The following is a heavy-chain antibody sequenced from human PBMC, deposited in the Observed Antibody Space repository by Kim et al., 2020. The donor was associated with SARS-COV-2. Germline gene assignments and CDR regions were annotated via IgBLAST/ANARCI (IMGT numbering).Heavy chain of an antibody. Sequence: FYADSVKGRFTNSRDNSKNTLFLQLNSLRAEDTALYYCARESSRRADYWGQGTLVTVSS. CDR3: ARESSRRADY. D-gene: IGHD2-2*01. J-gene: IGHJ4*02. V-gene: IGHV3-23*01.